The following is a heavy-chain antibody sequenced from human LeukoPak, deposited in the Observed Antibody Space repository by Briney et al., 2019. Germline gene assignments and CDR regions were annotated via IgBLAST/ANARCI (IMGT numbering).Heavy chain of an antibody. CDR3: ARGARAGYNLEPFDY. CDR1: GGSMSSYY. V-gene: IGHV4-59*08. D-gene: IGHD5-24*01. CDR2: IYYSGRT. J-gene: IGHJ4*02. Sequence: SETLSLTCTVSGGSMSSYYWSWIRQPPGKLLEWIGYIYYSGRTKYNPSLKSRVTISVDTSKNQFSLKLSSVTAADTAVYYCARGARAGYNLEPFDYWGQGTLVTVSS.